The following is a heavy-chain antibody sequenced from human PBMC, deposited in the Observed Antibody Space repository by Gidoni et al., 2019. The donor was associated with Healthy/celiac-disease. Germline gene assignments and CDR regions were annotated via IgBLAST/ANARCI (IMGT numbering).Heavy chain of an antibody. V-gene: IGHV3-7*01. D-gene: IGHD3-9*01. J-gene: IGHJ2*01. Sequence: EVQLVESGGGVVQPGGSLRLSCAASGFTFSSYWMSWVRQAPGKGLEWVANIKQDGSEKYYVDSVKGRFTISRDNAKNSLYLQMNSLRAEDTAVYYCARVNILAPTFINRWYFDLWGRGTLVTVSS. CDR1: GFTFSSYW. CDR3: ARVNILAPTFINRWYFDL. CDR2: IKQDGSEK.